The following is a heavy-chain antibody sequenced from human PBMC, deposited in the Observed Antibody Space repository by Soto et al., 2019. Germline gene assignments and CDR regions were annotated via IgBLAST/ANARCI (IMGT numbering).Heavy chain of an antibody. D-gene: IGHD1-26*01. CDR3: ARTLGATTPGAFDI. Sequence: GGSLRLSCAASGFTFSSYSMNWVRQAPGKGLEWVSYISSSSSTIYYADSVKGRFTISRDNAKNSLYLQMNSLRAEDTAVYYCARTLGATTPGAFDIWGQGTMVTVSS. J-gene: IGHJ3*02. V-gene: IGHV3-48*01. CDR2: ISSSSSTI. CDR1: GFTFSSYS.